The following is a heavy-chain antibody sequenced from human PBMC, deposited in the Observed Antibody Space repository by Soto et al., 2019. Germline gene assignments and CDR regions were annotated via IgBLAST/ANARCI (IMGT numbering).Heavy chain of an antibody. V-gene: IGHV1-69*06. J-gene: IGHJ3*02. D-gene: IGHD4-17*01. Sequence: QVQLVQSGAEVKKPGSSVKVSCKASGGTFSSYAISWVRQAPGQGLEWMGGIIPIFGTANYAQKFQGRVTITADKSTSTAYLELSSLRSEDTGVYYCAGERHYYGALGAFDIWGQGTMVTVSS. CDR3: AGERHYYGALGAFDI. CDR2: IIPIFGTA. CDR1: GGTFSSYA.